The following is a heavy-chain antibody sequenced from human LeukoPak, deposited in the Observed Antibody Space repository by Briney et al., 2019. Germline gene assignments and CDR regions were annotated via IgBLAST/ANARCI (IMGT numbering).Heavy chain of an antibody. CDR2: IYYSGST. V-gene: IGHV4-39*01. Sequence: GSLSLTCTVSGGSISSSSYYWGWIRQPPGKGLEWIGSIYYSGSTYYNPSLKSRVTISVDTSKNQFSLKLSSVTAADTAVYYCARSAVEYSSWNDAFDIWGQGTMVTVSS. D-gene: IGHD6-6*01. CDR3: ARSAVEYSSWNDAFDI. CDR1: GGSISSSSYY. J-gene: IGHJ3*02.